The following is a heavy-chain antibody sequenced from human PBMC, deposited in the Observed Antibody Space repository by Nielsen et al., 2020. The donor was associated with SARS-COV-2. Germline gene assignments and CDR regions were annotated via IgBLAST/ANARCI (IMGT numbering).Heavy chain of an antibody. CDR1: GGSISSGGYY. V-gene: IGHV4-31*03. CDR3: ARRYYYYGMDV. Sequence: SETLSLTCTVSGGSISSGGYYWSRIRQHPGKGLEWIGYIYYSGSTYYNPSLKSRVTISVDTSKNQFSLKLSSVTAADTAVYYCARRYYYYGMDVWGQGTTVTVSS. J-gene: IGHJ6*02. CDR2: IYYSGST.